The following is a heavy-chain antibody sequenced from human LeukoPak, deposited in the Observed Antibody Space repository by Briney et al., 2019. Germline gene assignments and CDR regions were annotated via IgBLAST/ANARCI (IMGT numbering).Heavy chain of an antibody. CDR1: GGSISSGSYY. V-gene: IGHV4-61*02. Sequence: SRTLSLTCTVSGGSISSGSYYWSWIRQPAGKGLEWIGRIYTSGSTNYNPSLKSRVTISVDTSKNQLSLKLSSVTAADTAVYYCARVRIAAAYDAFDIWGQGTMVTVSS. CDR3: ARVRIAAAYDAFDI. CDR2: IYTSGST. J-gene: IGHJ3*02. D-gene: IGHD6-13*01.